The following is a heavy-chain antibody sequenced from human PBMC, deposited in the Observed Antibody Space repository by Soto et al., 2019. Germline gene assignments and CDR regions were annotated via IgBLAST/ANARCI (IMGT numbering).Heavy chain of an antibody. CDR1: AGSIRSDCFY. CDR3: AGDRGGYGVFYY. V-gene: IGHV4-31*03. J-gene: IGHJ4*02. D-gene: IGHD5-12*01. CDR2: IYHSGGT. Sequence: QVQLQASGPGLVKPSQTLSLTCSVSAGSIRSDCFYWDWTLQPPGKGLEWIGYIYHSGGTYSSPSLRSRITISVDTSKNQFTRNLSSVTAADTAVYYCAGDRGGYGVFYYGGKGTLVTVSS.